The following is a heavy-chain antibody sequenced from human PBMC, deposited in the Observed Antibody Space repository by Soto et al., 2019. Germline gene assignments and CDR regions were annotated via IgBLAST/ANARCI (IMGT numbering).Heavy chain of an antibody. Sequence: QVQLQESGPGLVKPTQTLSLTCSVSRAFINSGGFYYSWIRQPPGKGLEWLGYIFHSGSTLYNPSLRGRLTLSADTSRNQLSLYLTSVTAADTAVYYCVRGGIAGHWFDPWGQGIRVTVSS. CDR3: VRGGIAGHWFDP. V-gene: IGHV4-31*03. CDR1: RAFINSGGFY. CDR2: IFHSGST. J-gene: IGHJ5*02. D-gene: IGHD2-15*01.